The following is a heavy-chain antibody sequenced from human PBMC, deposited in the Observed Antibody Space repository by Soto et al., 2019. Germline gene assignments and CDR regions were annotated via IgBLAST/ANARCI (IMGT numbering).Heavy chain of an antibody. CDR3: TTDDPINKN. Sequence: GWSLRLSCASSVFTFINAWMSWVRQAPGKGLEWVGRIKSKTDGGTTDYAAPVKGRFTISRDDPKNTLFLQMNSLKTEDTAVYYCTTDDPINKNWGQGTLVTVSS. CDR2: IKSKTDGGTT. J-gene: IGHJ4*02. CDR1: VFTFINAW. V-gene: IGHV3-15*01.